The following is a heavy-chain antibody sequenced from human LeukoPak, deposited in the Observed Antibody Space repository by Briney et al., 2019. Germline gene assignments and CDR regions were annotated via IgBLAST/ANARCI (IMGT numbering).Heavy chain of an antibody. Sequence: GASVKVSCKASGGTFSSYAISWVRQAPGQRLEWMGWINAGNGNTKYSQKFQGRVTITRDTSASTAYMELSSLRSEDTAVYYCARATRRITIFGVVIPYYFDYWGQGTLVTVSS. CDR3: ARATRRITIFGVVIPYYFDY. J-gene: IGHJ4*02. CDR2: INAGNGNT. V-gene: IGHV1-3*01. CDR1: GGTFSSYA. D-gene: IGHD3-3*01.